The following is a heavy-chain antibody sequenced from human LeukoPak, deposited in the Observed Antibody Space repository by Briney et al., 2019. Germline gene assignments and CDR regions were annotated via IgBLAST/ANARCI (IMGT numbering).Heavy chain of an antibody. D-gene: IGHD4-23*01. V-gene: IGHV3-30*02. CDR1: GFTFSSYG. J-gene: IGHJ3*02. Sequence: GGSLRLSCAASGFTFSSYGMHWVRQAPGKGLEWVAFIRYDGSNKYYADSVKGRFTISRDNSKNTLYLQMNSLRAEDTAVYYCANASRWSHAFDIWGQGTMVTVSS. CDR2: IRYDGSNK. CDR3: ANASRWSHAFDI.